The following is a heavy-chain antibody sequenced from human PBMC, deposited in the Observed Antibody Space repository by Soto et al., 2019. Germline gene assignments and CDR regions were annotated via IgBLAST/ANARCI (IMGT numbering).Heavy chain of an antibody. CDR2: ISYDGSNK. CDR1: GFTFSSYG. D-gene: IGHD5-18*01. Sequence: PGGSLRLSCAASGFTFSSYGMHWVRQAPGKGLEWVAVISYDGSNKYYADSVKGRFTISRDNSKNTLYLQMNSLRAEDTAVYYCAKSPSGRIQLWLGRPHYYYGMDVWGQGTTVTVSS. J-gene: IGHJ6*02. CDR3: AKSPSGRIQLWLGRPHYYYGMDV. V-gene: IGHV3-30*18.